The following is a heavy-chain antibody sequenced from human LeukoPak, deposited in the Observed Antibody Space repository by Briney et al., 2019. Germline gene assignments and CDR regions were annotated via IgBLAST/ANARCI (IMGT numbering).Heavy chain of an antibody. CDR2: IRYDGSNK. Sequence: GGSLRLSCAASGFTFSSYGMHWVRQAPGKGLDWVAFIRYDGSNKYYADSVKGRFTTSRDNSKHTRYQQMNSLRAEDTAVYYCAKAFAPSTDPPSFDYWGQGTLVTVSS. CDR1: GFTFSSYG. D-gene: IGHD3-16*01. V-gene: IGHV3-30*02. CDR3: AKAFAPSTDPPSFDY. J-gene: IGHJ4*02.